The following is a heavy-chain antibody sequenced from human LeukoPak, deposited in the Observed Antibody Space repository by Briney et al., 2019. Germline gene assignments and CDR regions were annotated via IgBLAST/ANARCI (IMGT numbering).Heavy chain of an antibody. J-gene: IGHJ4*02. CDR2: ISSSSSYI. D-gene: IGHD3-22*01. V-gene: IGHV3-21*01. CDR1: GFTFSSYS. CDR3: AGVLPSDSSGYPRGFDY. Sequence: GGSLRLSCAASGFTFSSYSMNWVRQAPGKGLEWVSSISSSSSYIYYADSVKGRFTISRDNAKNSLYLQMNSLRAEDTAVYYCAGVLPSDSSGYPRGFDYWGQGTLVTVSS.